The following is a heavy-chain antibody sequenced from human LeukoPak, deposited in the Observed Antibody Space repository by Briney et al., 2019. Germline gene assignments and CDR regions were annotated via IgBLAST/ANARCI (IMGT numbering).Heavy chain of an antibody. D-gene: IGHD5-18*01. Sequence: SETLSLTCTVSGGSISSGGYYWSWIRQHPGKGLEWIGYIYYSGSTYYNPSLKSRVTISVDTSKNQFSLKLSSVTAADTAVYYCARDRYGRFDYWGQGTLVTVSS. V-gene: IGHV4-31*03. CDR3: ARDRYGRFDY. CDR2: IYYSGST. CDR1: GGSISSGGYY. J-gene: IGHJ4*02.